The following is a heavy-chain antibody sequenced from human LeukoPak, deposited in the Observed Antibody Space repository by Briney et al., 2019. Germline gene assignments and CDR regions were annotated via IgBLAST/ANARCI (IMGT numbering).Heavy chain of an antibody. V-gene: IGHV1-8*01. CDR1: GSTFTSYD. CDR3: ASGSDFWSGYYPHYYYYMDV. Sequence: ASVKVSCKASGSTFTSYDINWVRQATGQGLEWMGWMNPNSGNTGYAQKFQGRVTMTRNTSISTAYMELSSLRSEDTAVYYCASGSDFWSGYYPHYYYYMDVWGKGTTVTVSS. CDR2: MNPNSGNT. J-gene: IGHJ6*03. D-gene: IGHD3-3*01.